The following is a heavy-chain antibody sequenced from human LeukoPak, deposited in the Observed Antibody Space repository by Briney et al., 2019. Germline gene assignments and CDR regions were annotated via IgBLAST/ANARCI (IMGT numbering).Heavy chain of an antibody. V-gene: IGHV4-34*01. D-gene: IGHD6-13*01. J-gene: IGHJ4*02. CDR2: IHRSGST. CDR3: AREGTYTSTSYFFDY. CDR1: GGSFSGYH. Sequence: PSETLSLTCAVFGGSFSGYHWTWIRRPPGKGLEWIGEIHRSGSTNYNPSLQSRVTISVDTSKNQFSLKLRSVTAADTAVYYCAREGTYTSTSYFFDYWGQGALVTVSS.